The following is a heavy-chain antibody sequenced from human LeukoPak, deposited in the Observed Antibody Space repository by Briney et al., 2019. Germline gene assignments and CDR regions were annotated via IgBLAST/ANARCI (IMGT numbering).Heavy chain of an antibody. Sequence: GGSLRLSCLTSGFTFSTNAMSWVRQAPGKGLEWISGISGSGASTYYADSVTGRFTISRDNSRNTLYLQMNSLRGDDTAVYYCAKDVGKWESLHFFDYWGQETLVTVSS. CDR3: AKDVGKWESLHFFDY. CDR1: GFTFSTNA. D-gene: IGHD1-26*01. V-gene: IGHV3-23*01. CDR2: ISGSGAST. J-gene: IGHJ4*02.